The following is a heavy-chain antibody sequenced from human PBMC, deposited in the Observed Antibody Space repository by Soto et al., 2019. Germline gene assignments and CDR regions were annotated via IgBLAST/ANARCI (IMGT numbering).Heavy chain of an antibody. D-gene: IGHD6-13*01. Sequence: QVQLVESGGGVVRPRRSLRLTCAASGFTFRNYGMHWVRQAPGKGLEWVAVISHDGSDKYYADSMKGRFIISRDNSENTFFLNMNSLKPEDTAVYYCAKENQHLVHDYWGQGTLVTVSS. CDR3: AKENQHLVHDY. CDR2: ISHDGSDK. CDR1: GFTFRNYG. V-gene: IGHV3-30*18. J-gene: IGHJ4*02.